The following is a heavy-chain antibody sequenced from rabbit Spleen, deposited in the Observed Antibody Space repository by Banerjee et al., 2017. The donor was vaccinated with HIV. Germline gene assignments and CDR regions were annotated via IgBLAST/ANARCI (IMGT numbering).Heavy chain of an antibody. CDR1: GFSFSSSDY. D-gene: IGHD8-1*01. J-gene: IGHJ6*01. V-gene: IGHV1S40*01. CDR2: IYGANSVST. Sequence: QSLEESGGGLVQPEGSLALTCKASGFSFSSSDYICWVRQAPGKGLEWSACIYGANSVSTDYANWARGRFTISKTSSTTVTLQMTSLTAADTATYFCARDTGSSFSTYGMDLWGPGTLVTVS. CDR3: ARDTGSSFSTYGMDL.